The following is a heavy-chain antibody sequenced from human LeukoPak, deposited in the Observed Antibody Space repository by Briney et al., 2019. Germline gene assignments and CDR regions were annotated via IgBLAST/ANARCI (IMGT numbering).Heavy chain of an antibody. CDR3: AREMSFYFDY. CDR1: GFTFSSYS. V-gene: IGHV3-21*01. Sequence: PGGSLRLSCAASGFTFSSYSMNWVRQAPGKGLEWVSSISSSSSYIYYADSVKGRFTISRDNAKNSLYLQMHSLRAEDTADYYCAREMSFYFDYWGQGTLVTVSS. CDR2: ISSSSSYI. D-gene: IGHD1-26*01. J-gene: IGHJ4*02.